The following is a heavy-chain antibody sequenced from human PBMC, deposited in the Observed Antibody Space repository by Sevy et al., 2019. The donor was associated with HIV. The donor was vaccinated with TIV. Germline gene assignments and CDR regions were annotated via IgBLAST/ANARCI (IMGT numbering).Heavy chain of an antibody. CDR1: GYTFKTYG. D-gene: IGHD2-2*01. CDR3: ARDKPQGVVIIPGSMWGGVDY. CDR2: ISAYSGDT. V-gene: IGHV1-18*01. Sequence: ASVKVSCKTFGYTFKTYGISWVRQAPGQGLEWMGWISAYSGDTNFAQKFQGRVTMTTDTSTRPAYRGLSSLGSDDTAVYFCARDKPQGVVIIPGSMWGGVDYWGQGTVVTVSS. J-gene: IGHJ4*02.